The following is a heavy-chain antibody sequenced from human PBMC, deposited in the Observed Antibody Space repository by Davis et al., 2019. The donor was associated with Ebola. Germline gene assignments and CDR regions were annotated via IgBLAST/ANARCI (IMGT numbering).Heavy chain of an antibody. J-gene: IGHJ4*02. CDR1: GFTFSNYW. V-gene: IGHV3-74*01. Sequence: GESLKISCAASGFTFSNYWMHWVRQAPGKGLVWVSRIKSDGSSTSYADSVKGRFTTSRDNAKNTLYLQMSSRRAEDTAVYYCARGTHYDFWSGYGELFDYWGQGTLVTVSS. CDR3: ARGTHYDFWSGYGELFDY. D-gene: IGHD3-3*01. CDR2: IKSDGSST.